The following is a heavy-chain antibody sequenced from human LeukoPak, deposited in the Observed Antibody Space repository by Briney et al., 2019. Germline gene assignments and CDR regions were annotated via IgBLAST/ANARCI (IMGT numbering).Heavy chain of an antibody. D-gene: IGHD3-10*01. CDR3: ARVEGFDADYYYYMDV. CDR2: MNPNSGNT. J-gene: IGHJ6*03. CDR1: VYTFTIYD. V-gene: IGHV1-8*01. Sequence: ASVSVSCKSSVYTFTIYDINWVPQATGQGLEWMVWMNPNSGNTGYAQKLQGRVTMTRNTSISTAYMELSSLRSEDTAVYYCARVEGFDADYYYYMDVWGKGTTVTVSS.